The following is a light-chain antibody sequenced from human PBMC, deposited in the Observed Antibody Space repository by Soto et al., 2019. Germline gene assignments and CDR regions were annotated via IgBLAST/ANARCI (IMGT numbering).Light chain of an antibody. CDR2: EVR. V-gene: IGLV2-14*03. CDR3: SSHTTRNTRV. CDR1: SSEVGAYDF. J-gene: IGLJ1*01. Sequence: QSALTQPASVSGSPGQSITISCTGTSSEVGAYDFVSWYQQHPDKAPKLMIYEVRGRPSGVSNRFSGSKSFNTATLTISGLQAEDEADYYCSSHTTRNTRVFGTGTKVTVL.